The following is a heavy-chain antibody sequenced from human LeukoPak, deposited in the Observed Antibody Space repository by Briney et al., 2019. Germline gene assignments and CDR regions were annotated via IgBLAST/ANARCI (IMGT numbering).Heavy chain of an antibody. V-gene: IGHV3-74*01. CDR3: ARSGWTGDAFDI. D-gene: IGHD6-19*01. J-gene: IGHJ3*02. CDR1: GFTFRSYW. CDR2: INSDGSIT. Sequence: PGGSLRLSCAASGFTFRSYWMHWVRQAPGKGLVWVSRINSDGSITSDADSVKGRFTISRDNAKNTLFLQINSLRVEDTAVYHCARSGWTGDAFDIWGQGTMVTVSS.